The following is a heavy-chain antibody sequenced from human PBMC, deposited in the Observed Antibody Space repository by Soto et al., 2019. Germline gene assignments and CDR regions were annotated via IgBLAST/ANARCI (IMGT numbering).Heavy chain of an antibody. CDR1: GGTFSSYA. CDR2: IIPIFGTA. CDR3: AGAWGPSYYYGMDV. J-gene: IGHJ6*02. Sequence: QVQLVQSGAEVKKPGSSVKVSCKASGGTFSSYAISWVRQAPGQGLEWMGGIIPIFGTADYAQKFQGRVAITADATTTTAYMELRSLGSEVTAVYYCAGAWGPSYYYGMDVWGQGTTVTVSS. D-gene: IGHD3-16*01. V-gene: IGHV1-69*12.